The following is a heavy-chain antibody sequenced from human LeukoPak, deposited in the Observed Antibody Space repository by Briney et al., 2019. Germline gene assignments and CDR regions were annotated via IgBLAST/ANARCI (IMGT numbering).Heavy chain of an antibody. CDR2: ISAYNGNT. V-gene: IGHV1-18*01. Sequence: ASVKVSCKASGYTFTSYGITWVRQAPGQGLEWMGWISAYNGNTNYAQRLQGRVTMTTDTSTSTAYMELRSLRSDDTAVYYCARDAYGDYTDYWGQGTLVTVSS. CDR3: ARDAYGDYTDY. J-gene: IGHJ4*02. D-gene: IGHD4-17*01. CDR1: GYTFTSYG.